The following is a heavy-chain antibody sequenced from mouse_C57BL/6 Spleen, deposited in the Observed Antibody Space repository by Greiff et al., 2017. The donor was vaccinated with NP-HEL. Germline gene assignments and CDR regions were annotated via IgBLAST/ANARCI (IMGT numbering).Heavy chain of an antibody. CDR1: GYTFTSYD. CDR2: IYPRDGST. J-gene: IGHJ4*01. Sequence: QVQLKQSGPELVKPGASVKLSCKASGYTFTSYDINWVKQRPGPGLEWIGWIYPRDGSTKYNEKFKGKATLTVDTSSSTAYMELHSLSSEGSAVYFCARGGWCTRGGAMDYWGQGTSVTVSS. D-gene: IGHD1-1*02. CDR3: ARGGWCTRGGAMDY. V-gene: IGHV1-85*01.